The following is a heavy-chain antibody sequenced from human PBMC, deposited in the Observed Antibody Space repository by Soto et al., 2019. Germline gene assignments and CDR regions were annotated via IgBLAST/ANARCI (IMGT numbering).Heavy chain of an antibody. V-gene: IGHV3-66*01. CDR3: ASTARFPNYWFHP. Sequence: PGGSLRLSCAASGFTVSSNYMSWVRQAPGKGLEWVSVIYSGGSTYYADSVKGRFTISRDNSKNTLYLQMNSLRAEDTAVYYCASTARFPNYWFHPWGQGTRVTVAS. CDR1: GFTVSSNY. J-gene: IGHJ5*02. D-gene: IGHD1-1*01. CDR2: IYSGGST.